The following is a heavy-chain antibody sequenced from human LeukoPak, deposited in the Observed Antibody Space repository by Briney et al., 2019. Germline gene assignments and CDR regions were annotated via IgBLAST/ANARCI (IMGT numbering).Heavy chain of an antibody. V-gene: IGHV4-34*01. Sequence: SETLSLTCAAYGGSFSGYYWSWIRQPPGKRLEWIGSIYYSGSTYYSPSLKSRVTISVDTSKNQFSLKLSSVTAADTAVYYCARGTTPAAGAYWGQGTLVTVSS. CDR1: GGSFSGYY. J-gene: IGHJ4*02. CDR2: IYYSGST. CDR3: ARGTTPAAGAY. D-gene: IGHD6-13*01.